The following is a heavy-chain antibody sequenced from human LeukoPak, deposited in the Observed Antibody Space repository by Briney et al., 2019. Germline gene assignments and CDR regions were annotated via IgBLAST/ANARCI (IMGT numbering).Heavy chain of an antibody. CDR2: INPSGGST. D-gene: IGHD3-3*01. CDR3: ARDTGGPDVGGPWLLSINWFDP. CDR1: GYTFTSYY. J-gene: IGHJ5*02. V-gene: IGHV1-46*01. Sequence: ASVKVSCKASGYTFTSYYMHWVRQAPGQGLEWMGIINPSGGSTSYAQKFQGRVTMTRDTSTSTVYMELSSPRSEDTAVYYCARDTGGPDVGGPWLLSINWFDPWGQGTLVTVSS.